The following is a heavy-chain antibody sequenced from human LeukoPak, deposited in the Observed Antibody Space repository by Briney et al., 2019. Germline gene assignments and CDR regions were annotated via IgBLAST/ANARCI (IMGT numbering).Heavy chain of an antibody. CDR1: GYTFTSYY. J-gene: IGHJ4*02. D-gene: IGHD6-19*01. CDR2: INPSGGST. CDR3: ARAISDSSGWYGPTDY. V-gene: IGHV1-46*01. Sequence: ASVKVSCKASGYTFTSYYMHWVRQAPGQGLEWMGIINPSGGSTSYAQKFQGRVTMTRDTSTSTVYMGLSSLRSEDTAVYYCARAISDSSGWYGPTDYWGQGTLVTVSS.